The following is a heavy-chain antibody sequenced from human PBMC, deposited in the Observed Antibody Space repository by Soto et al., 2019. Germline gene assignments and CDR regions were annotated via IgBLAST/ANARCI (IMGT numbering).Heavy chain of an antibody. V-gene: IGHV3-72*01. J-gene: IGHJ4*02. D-gene: IGHD3-9*01. CDR2: TQNKANSYTT. CDR3: VRAGTGYQLDY. Sequence: AGGSLRLSCAASGFTFSDHYMDWVRQAPGKGLEWVGRTQNKANSYTTKYAASVKGRFTISRDDSENSLFLQMNSLKTEDTAVYYCVRAGTGYQLDYWGQGTLVTVSS. CDR1: GFTFSDHY.